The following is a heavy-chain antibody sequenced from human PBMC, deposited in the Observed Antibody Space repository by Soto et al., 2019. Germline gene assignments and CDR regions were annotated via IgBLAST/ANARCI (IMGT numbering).Heavy chain of an antibody. V-gene: IGHV3-30*18. Sequence: QVQLVESGGGVVQPGDSLRLSCAASGFMFSGYGMHWISQAPGKGLEWVAVISHDGSEKYYGDSVKGRCTVSRDNSNNTLFLQIDSLRAEDTAVYYCAKLVGGVKAIGAPGDWLDPWGQGTLVTVSS. CDR3: AKLVGGVKAIGAPGDWLDP. CDR1: GFMFSGYG. CDR2: ISHDGSEK. J-gene: IGHJ5*02. D-gene: IGHD3-3*01.